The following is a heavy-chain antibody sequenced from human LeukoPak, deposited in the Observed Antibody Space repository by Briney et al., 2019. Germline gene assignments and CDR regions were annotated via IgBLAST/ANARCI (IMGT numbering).Heavy chain of an antibody. V-gene: IGHV4-4*07. CDR1: GGSISSYY. CDR2: IYTSGST. CDR3: ARDAPRPDSSSWYAAFDI. Sequence: SETLPLTCTVSGGSISSYYWSWIRQPAGKGLEWIGRIYTSGSTNYNPSLKSRVTMSVDTSKNQFSLKLSSVTAADTAVYYCARDAPRPDSSSWYAAFDIWGQGTMVTVSS. J-gene: IGHJ3*02. D-gene: IGHD6-13*01.